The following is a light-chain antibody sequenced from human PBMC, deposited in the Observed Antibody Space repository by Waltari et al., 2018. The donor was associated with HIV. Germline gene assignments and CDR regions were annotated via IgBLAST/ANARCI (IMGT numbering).Light chain of an antibody. CDR1: QSVSSSY. Sequence: EIVLTQSPGTLSLSPGGRATISCRASQSVSSSYLAWYQQKPGQAPRLLIYGASSRATGIPDRFSGSGSGTDFTLTISRLEPEDFAVYYCQQYGSSPWTFGQGTKVEIK. CDR3: QQYGSSPWT. J-gene: IGKJ1*01. V-gene: IGKV3-20*01. CDR2: GAS.